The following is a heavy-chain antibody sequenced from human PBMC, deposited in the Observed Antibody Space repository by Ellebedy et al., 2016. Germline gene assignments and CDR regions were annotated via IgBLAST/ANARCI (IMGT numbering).Heavy chain of an antibody. J-gene: IGHJ6*03. Sequence: SETLSLTXTVSGGSISSYYWSWIRQPPGKGLEWIGYIYYSGSTNYNPSPKSRVTISVDTSKNQFSLKLSSVTAADTAVYYCARGGYCSSTSCYTSQYYYYYMDVWGKGTTVTVSS. D-gene: IGHD2-2*02. CDR3: ARGGYCSSTSCYTSQYYYYYMDV. CDR1: GGSISSYY. CDR2: IYYSGST. V-gene: IGHV4-59*01.